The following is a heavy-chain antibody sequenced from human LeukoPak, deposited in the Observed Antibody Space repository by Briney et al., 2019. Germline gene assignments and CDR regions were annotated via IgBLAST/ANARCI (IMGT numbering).Heavy chain of an antibody. CDR3: ARGYYYDSSGYFLGTFDY. V-gene: IGHV1-69*05. Sequence: PVASVKVSCKASGGTFSSYAFSWVRQAPGQGLEWMGGIIPIFGTANYAQKFQGRVTITTDESTSTAYMELSSLRSEDTAVYYCARGYYYDSSGYFLGTFDYWGQGTLATVSS. D-gene: IGHD3-22*01. CDR1: GGTFSSYA. CDR2: IIPIFGTA. J-gene: IGHJ4*02.